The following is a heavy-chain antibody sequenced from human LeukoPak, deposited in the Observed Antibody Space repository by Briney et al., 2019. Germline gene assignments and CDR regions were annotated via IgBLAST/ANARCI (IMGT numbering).Heavy chain of an antibody. D-gene: IGHD6-13*01. CDR2: IYYSGST. CDR1: GGSISSGGYY. J-gene: IGHJ5*02. V-gene: IGHV4-31*03. CDR3: ARGLQRGYSSPTGVGVLLSVLNWFDP. Sequence: SETLSLTCTVSGGSISSGGYYWSWIRQHPGQGLEWIGYIYYSGSTYYNPSLKSRVTISVDTSKNQFSLKLSSVTAADTAVYYCARGLQRGYSSPTGVGVLLSVLNWFDPWGQGTLVTVSS.